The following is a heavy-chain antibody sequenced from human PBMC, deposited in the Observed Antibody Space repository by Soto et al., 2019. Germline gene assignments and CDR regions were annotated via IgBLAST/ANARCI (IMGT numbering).Heavy chain of an antibody. CDR1: GFTFSSYW. D-gene: IGHD3-22*01. Sequence: GGSLRLSCAASGFTFSSYWMSWVRQAPGKGLEWVANIKQDGSEKYYVDSVKGRFTISRDNAKNSLYLQMNSLRAEDTAVYYCAREGPLPYYYDSSGPYYFDYXGQRT. CDR3: AREGPLPYYYDSSGPYYFDY. J-gene: IGHJ4*02. CDR2: IKQDGSEK. V-gene: IGHV3-7*05.